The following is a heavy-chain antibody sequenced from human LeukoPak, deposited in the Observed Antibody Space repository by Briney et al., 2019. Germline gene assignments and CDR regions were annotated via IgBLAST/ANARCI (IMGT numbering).Heavy chain of an antibody. J-gene: IGHJ4*02. CDR1: GFTFGLYW. CDR2: IQQDGSEK. V-gene: IGHV3-7*01. CDR3: ARLGGWDYNNYDY. Sequence: GGSLRLSCAASGFTFGLYWMSWVRQAPGKGLEWVANIQQDGSEKYYVDSVRGRFTISRDNAKNSLYLQMNSLRAEDTAMYYCARLGGWDYNNYDYWGQGTLVTVSS. D-gene: IGHD4-11*01.